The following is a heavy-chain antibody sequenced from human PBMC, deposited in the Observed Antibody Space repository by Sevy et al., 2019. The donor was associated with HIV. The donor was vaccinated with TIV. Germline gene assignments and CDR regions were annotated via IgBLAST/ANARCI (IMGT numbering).Heavy chain of an antibody. D-gene: IGHD3-22*01. CDR2: ISRSSSTI. CDR3: ARDRYSLIVVGPPDAFDI. Sequence: GGSLRLSCAASGFTFSDYYMSWIRQAPGKGLEWVSYISRSSSTIYYADSVKGRFTISRENAKNSLYLQMNSLRAEDTAVYYCARDRYSLIVVGPPDAFDIWGRGTMVTVSS. J-gene: IGHJ3*02. CDR1: GFTFSDYY. V-gene: IGHV3-11*01.